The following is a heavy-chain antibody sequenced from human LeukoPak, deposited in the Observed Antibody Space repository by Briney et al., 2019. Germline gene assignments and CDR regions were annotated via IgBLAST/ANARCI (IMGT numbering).Heavy chain of an antibody. D-gene: IGHD2-15*01. Sequence: SETLSLTCAVYGGSFSGYYWSWMRQPPGKGLEWIGEINHSGSTNYNPSLKSRVTISVDTSKNQFSLKLSSVTAADTAVYYCARKLGYCSGGNCRTFDYWGQGTLVTVSS. V-gene: IGHV4-34*01. J-gene: IGHJ4*02. CDR2: INHSGST. CDR3: ARKLGYCSGGNCRTFDY. CDR1: GGSFSGYY.